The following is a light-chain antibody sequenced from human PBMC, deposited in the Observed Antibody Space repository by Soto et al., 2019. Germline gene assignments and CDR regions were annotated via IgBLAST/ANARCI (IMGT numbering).Light chain of an antibody. CDR2: DAS. V-gene: IGKV3-11*01. CDR1: QSVSSY. Sequence: EIVLTQSPATLSLSPGERATLSCRASQSVSSYLAWYQQKPGQAPRLLIYDASNRATGIPARFSGSGSGTDVTLSSSRRQPEECASYYCQKHSNWPRLTFGGGTKVEIK. J-gene: IGKJ4*01. CDR3: QKHSNWPRLT.